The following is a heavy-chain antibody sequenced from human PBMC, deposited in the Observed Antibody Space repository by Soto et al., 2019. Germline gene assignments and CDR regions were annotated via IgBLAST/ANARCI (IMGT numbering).Heavy chain of an antibody. J-gene: IGHJ4*02. Sequence: PSETLSLTCTVSGGSISRGDYYWSWIRQPPGKGLEWIGYIYYSGSTYYNPSLKSRVTISVDTSKNQFSLKLSSVTAADTAVYYCDRGIAVATINWGQGTLVTVS. D-gene: IGHD5-12*01. V-gene: IGHV4-30-4*01. CDR3: DRGIAVATIN. CDR2: IYYSGST. CDR1: GGSISRGDYY.